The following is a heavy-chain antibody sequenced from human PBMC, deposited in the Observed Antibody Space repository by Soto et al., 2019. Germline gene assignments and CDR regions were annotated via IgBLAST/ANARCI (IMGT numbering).Heavy chain of an antibody. V-gene: IGHV3-30-3*01. CDR2: ISYDGSNK. CDR3: ARDGGRIVGAHNWFDP. Sequence: GGSLRLSCAASGFTFSSYAMHWVRQAPGKGLEWVAVISYDGSNKYYADSVKGRFTISRDNSKNTLYLQMNSLRAEDTAVYYCARDGGRIVGAHNWFDPWGQGT. J-gene: IGHJ5*02. CDR1: GFTFSSYA. D-gene: IGHD1-26*01.